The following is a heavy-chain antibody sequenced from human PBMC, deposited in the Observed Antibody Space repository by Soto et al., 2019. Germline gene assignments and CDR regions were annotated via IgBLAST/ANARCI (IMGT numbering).Heavy chain of an antibody. J-gene: IGHJ6*02. CDR3: ARLRDFQPYSSGRNKKYYYYGMDV. D-gene: IGHD6-19*01. CDR2: IYPGDSDT. V-gene: IGHV5-51*01. CDR1: GYSFTSYW. Sequence: PGESLKISCKGSGYSFTSYWIGWVRQMPGKGLEWMGIIYPGDSDTRYSPSFQGQVTISADKSISTAYLQWSSLKASDTAMYYCARLRDFQPYSSGRNKKYYYYGMDVWGQGTTVTVSS.